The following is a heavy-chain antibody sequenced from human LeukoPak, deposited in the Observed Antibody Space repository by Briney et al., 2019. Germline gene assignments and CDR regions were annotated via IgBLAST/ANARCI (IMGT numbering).Heavy chain of an antibody. CDR1: GFTFSSYA. D-gene: IGHD5-18*01. CDR2: ISYDGSNK. V-gene: IGHV3-30-3*01. Sequence: GGSLRLSCAASGFTFSSYAMHWVRQAPGKGLEWVAVISYDGSNKYYADSVKGRFTISRDNSKNTLYLQMNSLRAEGTAVYYCARDGGYSYGYNWGQGTLVTVSS. CDR3: ARDGGYSYGYN. J-gene: IGHJ4*02.